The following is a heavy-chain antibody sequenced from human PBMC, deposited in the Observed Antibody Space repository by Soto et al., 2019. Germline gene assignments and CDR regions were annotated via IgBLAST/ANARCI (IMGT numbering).Heavy chain of an antibody. CDR2: IYRGDIT. V-gene: IGHV3-66*01. CDR3: ARSPSPPYGVFDY. D-gene: IGHD4-17*01. J-gene: IGHJ4*02. Sequence: GGSLRLSCTASGFTVSNNYMSWVRQAPGKGLEWVSVIYRGDITYYADSVKGRFTISRDNSKNTVFLQMNSLRAEDTAVYYCARSPSPPYGVFDYWGQGTRVTVSS. CDR1: GFTVSNNY.